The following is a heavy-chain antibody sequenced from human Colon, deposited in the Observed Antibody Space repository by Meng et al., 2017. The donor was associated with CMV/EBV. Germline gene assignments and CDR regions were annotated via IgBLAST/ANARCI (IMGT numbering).Heavy chain of an antibody. V-gene: IGHV3-21*01. J-gene: IGHJ4*02. CDR1: GFIFSVYE. CDR3: ARGGSRSYFFDN. CDR2: ISISNSYI. Sequence: GESLKISCAASGFIFSVYEMNWLRQAPGRGLEWVASISISNSYIYYADSVKGRFTISRDNAKNSSSLHMNSLRAEDTAIYYCARGGSRSYFFDNWGQGTLVTVSS. D-gene: IGHD3-10*01.